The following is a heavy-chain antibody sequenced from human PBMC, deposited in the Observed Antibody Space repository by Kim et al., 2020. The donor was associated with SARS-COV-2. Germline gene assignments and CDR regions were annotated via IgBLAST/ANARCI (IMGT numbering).Heavy chain of an antibody. V-gene: IGHV3-30*18. D-gene: IGHD6-13*01. CDR2: ISYDGSNK. Sequence: GGSLRLSCAASGFTFSSYGMHWVRQAPGKGLEWVAVISYDGSNKYYADSVKGRFTISRDNSKNTLYLQMNSLRAEDTAVYYCAKDPNLYSSSWYYYFDY. CDR1: GFTFSSYG. J-gene: IGHJ4*01. CDR3: AKDPNLYSSSWYYYFDY.